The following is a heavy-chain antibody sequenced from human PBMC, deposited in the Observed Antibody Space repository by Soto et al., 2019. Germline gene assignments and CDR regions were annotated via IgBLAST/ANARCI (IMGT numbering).Heavy chain of an antibody. CDR1: GYTFTSYG. V-gene: IGHV1-18*04. Sequence: AASVKVSCKASGYTFTSYGISWVRQAPGQGLEWMGWISAYNGNTNYAQKLQGRVTMTTDTSTSTAYMELRSLRSDDTAVYYCARDTPDPTIVVVPAAYYYYYYGMDVWGQGTTVTVSS. CDR2: ISAYNGNT. D-gene: IGHD2-2*01. CDR3: ARDTPDPTIVVVPAAYYYYYYGMDV. J-gene: IGHJ6*02.